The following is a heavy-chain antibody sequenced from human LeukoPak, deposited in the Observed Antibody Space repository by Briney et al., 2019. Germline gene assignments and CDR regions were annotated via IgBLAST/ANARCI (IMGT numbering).Heavy chain of an antibody. CDR3: TRDRLGFDP. Sequence: GGSLRLSCAASGFTFSNYWMHWVRQVPGKGLVWVSRIDSDGSTTSYADSVKGRFTISRDNAKNTLYLQMNSLRVEGTAMYYCTRDRLGFDPWGQGTLVTVSS. V-gene: IGHV3-74*01. CDR2: IDSDGSTT. J-gene: IGHJ5*02. CDR1: GFTFSNYW.